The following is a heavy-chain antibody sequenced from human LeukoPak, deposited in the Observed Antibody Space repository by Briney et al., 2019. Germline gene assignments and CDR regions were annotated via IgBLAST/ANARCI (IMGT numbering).Heavy chain of an antibody. J-gene: IGHJ3*02. CDR1: GGSISSYY. CDR2: IYYSGST. CDR3: ARGGYYDSSGHFDAFDI. D-gene: IGHD3-22*01. Sequence: SDTLSLTCTVSGGSISSYYWRWIRQPPGKGLEWMGYIYYSGSTNYNPSTKSRVTISVDTSKTQFSLKLSSVTAADTAVYYCARGGYYDSSGHFDAFDIWGQGTMVTVSS. V-gene: IGHV4-59*07.